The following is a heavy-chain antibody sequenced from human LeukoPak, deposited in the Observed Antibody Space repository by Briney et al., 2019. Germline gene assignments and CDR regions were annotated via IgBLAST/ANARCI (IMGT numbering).Heavy chain of an antibody. Sequence: GESLKISCKTSGYSFTTYWIGWVRQMPGKGLEWLGIIYPGDSDTRYSPSFQGQGTISADKSISTAYLLWSSLKAPDTAIYYCATARWLHGFAFDYWGQGTLVTVSS. D-gene: IGHD5-24*01. CDR2: IYPGDSDT. CDR3: ATARWLHGFAFDY. V-gene: IGHV5-51*01. J-gene: IGHJ4*02. CDR1: GYSFTTYW.